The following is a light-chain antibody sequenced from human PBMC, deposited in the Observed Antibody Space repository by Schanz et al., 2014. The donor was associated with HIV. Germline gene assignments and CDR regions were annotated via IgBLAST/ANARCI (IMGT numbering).Light chain of an antibody. CDR2: ATS. CDR1: QSISIS. V-gene: IGKV1-39*01. Sequence: DIQMTQSPSSLSASVGDTVTITCRASQSISISLNWYQQKPGKAPQLLIYATSLLHTGVPSRFSGSGSGTHFTLTITSLQFEDFATYYCQQSYSATPYTFGLGTKVEIK. J-gene: IGKJ2*01. CDR3: QQSYSATPYT.